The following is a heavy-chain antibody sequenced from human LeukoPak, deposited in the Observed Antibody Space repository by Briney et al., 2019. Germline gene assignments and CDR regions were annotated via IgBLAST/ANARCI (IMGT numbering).Heavy chain of an antibody. V-gene: IGHV3-74*01. Sequence: GGSLRLSCVASGFTFSTYWMHWVRQAPGKGLVWVSRINSDGSSTSYADSVKGRFTISRDNAKNTLYLQMNSLRADDTAVYYCARDRGTIAEPYYFDYWGQGTLVTASS. D-gene: IGHD1-14*01. CDR3: ARDRGTIAEPYYFDY. CDR1: GFTFSTYW. J-gene: IGHJ4*02. CDR2: INSDGSST.